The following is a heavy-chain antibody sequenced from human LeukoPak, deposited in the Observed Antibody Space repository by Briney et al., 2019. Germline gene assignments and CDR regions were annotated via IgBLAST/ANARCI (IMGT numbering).Heavy chain of an antibody. V-gene: IGHV4-4*07. CDR2: TYTSGST. D-gene: IGHD4-11*01. CDR1: GGSISSYY. CDR3: ARGRLQSVRAFDI. Sequence: SETLSLTCPGSGGSISSYYWSWIGQPAGKGPGGIGRTYTSGSTNYNPSLKSRVTMSVDTSKNQFSLKLSSVTAADTAVYYCARGRLQSVRAFDIWGQGTMVTVSS. J-gene: IGHJ3*02.